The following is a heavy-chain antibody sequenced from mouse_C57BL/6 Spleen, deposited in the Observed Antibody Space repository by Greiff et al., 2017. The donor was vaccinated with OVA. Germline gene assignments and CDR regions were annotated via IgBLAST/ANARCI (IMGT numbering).Heavy chain of an antibody. CDR1: GYTFTDYY. CDR3: ERFDYDGFDV. J-gene: IGHJ1*03. Sequence: QVQLQQSGAELVRPGASVKLSCKASGYTFTDYYINWVKQRPGQGLEWIARIYPGSGNTSYNEKFKVKATLTAAKSSSPVYMQLSSLTAKDSAVYFCERFDYDGFDVWGTGTTVTVSS. D-gene: IGHD2-4*01. V-gene: IGHV1-76*01. CDR2: IYPGSGNT.